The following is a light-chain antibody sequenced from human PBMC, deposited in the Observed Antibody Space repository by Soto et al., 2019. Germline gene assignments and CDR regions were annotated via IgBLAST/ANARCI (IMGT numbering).Light chain of an antibody. V-gene: IGKV3-20*01. Sequence: EIVLTQSPGTLSLSPGERATLSCRASQSVSSSYLAWYQQKPGQAPRLLIYGASSRATGIPDRFSGSGFGTDFTLTISRLEPEDFAVYYCQQYGSPRITFGQGPRLEIK. CDR2: GAS. CDR1: QSVSSSY. CDR3: QQYGSPRIT. J-gene: IGKJ5*01.